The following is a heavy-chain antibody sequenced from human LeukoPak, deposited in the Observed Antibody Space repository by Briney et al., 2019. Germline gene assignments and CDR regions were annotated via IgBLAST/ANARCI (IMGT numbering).Heavy chain of an antibody. V-gene: IGHV5-51*01. D-gene: IGHD1-26*01. CDR2: IYPCDSIT. CDR3: ARVPRREPGDY. Sequence: GESLKISCKGSGYKFSDYWIGWVRQMPGRGLEWMGIIYPCDSITGYSPSFQGQVTISADKSISTAYLQWGSLKASDTVIYYCARVPRREPGDYWGQGTLVTVSS. J-gene: IGHJ4*02. CDR1: GYKFSDYW.